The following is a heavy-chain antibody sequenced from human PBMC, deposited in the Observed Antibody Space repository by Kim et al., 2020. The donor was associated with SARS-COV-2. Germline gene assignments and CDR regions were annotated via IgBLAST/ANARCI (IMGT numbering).Heavy chain of an antibody. D-gene: IGHD5-12*01. V-gene: IGHV3-66*01. J-gene: IGHJ4*02. Sequence: YADSVKDRFTISRDSSKNTRYLQMNSLRAEDTAVYYCARVARGDGYNYDNWGQGTLVTVSS. CDR3: ARVARGDGYNYDN.